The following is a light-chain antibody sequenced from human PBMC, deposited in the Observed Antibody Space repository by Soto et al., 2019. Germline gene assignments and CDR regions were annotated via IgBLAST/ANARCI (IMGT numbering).Light chain of an antibody. CDR3: QQYNSYSWT. J-gene: IGKJ1*01. V-gene: IGKV1-5*01. CDR1: QSISSW. CDR2: DAS. Sequence: DIQMTQSPSTLSASVGDRVTITCRASQSISSWLAWYQQKPGKAPKLLIYDASSLESGVPSRFSGSGSGTEFALAIGSLQPDDFATYYCQQYNSYSWTFGQGTKVDIK.